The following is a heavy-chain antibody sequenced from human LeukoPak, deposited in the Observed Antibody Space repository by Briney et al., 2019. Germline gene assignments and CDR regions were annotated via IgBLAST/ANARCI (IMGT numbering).Heavy chain of an antibody. J-gene: IGHJ3*02. Sequence: SQTLSHTCAISGDSVSSNTGIWNWVRQSPSRGLEWLGRTYYRSKWFIDYALSVKGRMTINPDTSKNQFSLQLNSVTPEDTAVYYCARDKVLNGFDIWGQGTMVTVSS. CDR2: TYYRSKWFI. V-gene: IGHV6-1*01. CDR1: GDSVSSNTGI. CDR3: ARDKVLNGFDI. D-gene: IGHD2-8*02.